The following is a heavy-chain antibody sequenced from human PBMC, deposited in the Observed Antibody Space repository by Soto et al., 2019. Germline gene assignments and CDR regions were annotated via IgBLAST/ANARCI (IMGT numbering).Heavy chain of an antibody. CDR3: ARDCDDSGGFCPH. CDR1: GLTVNHNY. D-gene: IGHD3-22*01. Sequence: GGSLRLSCAASGLTVNHNYMSWARQAPGKGLEWVSVIFSSGGTYYADSVKGRFTISRDSSKNTVYLQMNSLRAEDTAVYYCARDCDDSGGFCPHWGQGTLVTVSS. CDR2: IFSSGGT. V-gene: IGHV3-53*01. J-gene: IGHJ4*02.